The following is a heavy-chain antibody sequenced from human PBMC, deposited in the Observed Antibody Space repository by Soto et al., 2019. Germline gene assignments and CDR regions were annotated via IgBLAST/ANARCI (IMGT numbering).Heavy chain of an antibody. CDR1: GDTISTGGYT. CDR3: ARVELAAADSSPYFDY. Sequence: SETLSLTCDVSGDTISTGGYTWAWIRQPPGKALEWIGHTYHSGNPYYNPSLKSRVIISVDRSKNQFSLKVSSVTAADTAVYYCARVELAAADSSPYFDYWGQGTLVTVSS. D-gene: IGHD6-13*01. J-gene: IGHJ4*02. CDR2: TYHSGNP. V-gene: IGHV4-30-2*01.